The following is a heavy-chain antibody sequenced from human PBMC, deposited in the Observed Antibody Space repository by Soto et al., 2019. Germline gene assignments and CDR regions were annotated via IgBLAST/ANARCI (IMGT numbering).Heavy chain of an antibody. Sequence: SGGSLRLSCAVSGFTFRNYGMHWVRQAPGKGLEWVAVIPDDGSYQYYADSVKGRFTISRDNSKNTLYLQMNSLRAEDTAVYYCARDDDNDDNGLDYWGQGTLVTVSS. V-gene: IGHV3-33*01. J-gene: IGHJ4*02. CDR1: GFTFRNYG. CDR2: IPDDGSYQ. D-gene: IGHD1-1*01. CDR3: ARDDDNDDNGLDY.